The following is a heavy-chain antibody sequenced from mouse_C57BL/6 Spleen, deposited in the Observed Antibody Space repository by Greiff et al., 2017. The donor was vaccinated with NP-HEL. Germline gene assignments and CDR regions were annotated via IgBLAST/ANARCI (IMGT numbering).Heavy chain of an antibody. V-gene: IGHV7-3*01. D-gene: IGHD2-5*01. CDR3: ARAYYSNPGFAY. Sequence: DVMLVESGGGLVQPGGSLSLSCAASGFTFTDYYMSWVRQPPGKALEWLGFIRNKANGYTTEYSASVKGRFTISRDNSQSILYLQMNALRAEDSATYYGARAYYSNPGFAYWGQGTLVTVSA. J-gene: IGHJ3*01. CDR2: IRNKANGYTT. CDR1: GFTFTDYY.